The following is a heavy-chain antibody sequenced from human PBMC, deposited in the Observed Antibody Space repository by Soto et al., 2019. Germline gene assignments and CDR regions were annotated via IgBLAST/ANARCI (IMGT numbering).Heavy chain of an antibody. CDR1: GGTFSSYA. Sequence: SVKVSCKSSGGTFSSYAISWVRQAPGQGLEWMGGIIPIFGTANYAQKFQGRVTITADESTSTAYMELSSLRSEDTAVYYCARGDHPRAYRDYYDSSGYHDAFDIWGQGTMVTVSS. CDR2: IIPIFGTA. J-gene: IGHJ3*02. CDR3: ARGDHPRAYRDYYDSSGYHDAFDI. D-gene: IGHD3-22*01. V-gene: IGHV1-69*13.